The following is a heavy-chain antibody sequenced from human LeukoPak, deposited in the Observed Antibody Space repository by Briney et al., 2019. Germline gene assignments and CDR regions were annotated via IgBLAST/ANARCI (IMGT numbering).Heavy chain of an antibody. J-gene: IGHJ5*02. D-gene: IGHD3-16*01. CDR3: ARAPRGGRNWFDP. V-gene: IGHV1-46*01. CDR1: GYTFISYY. Sequence: ASVKVSCKASGYTFISYYMHWVRQAPGQGLEWMGIINPSGGSTSYAQKFQGRVTMTRDTSTSIVYMELSSLRSEDTAVYYCARAPRGGRNWFDPWGQGTLVTVSS. CDR2: INPSGGST.